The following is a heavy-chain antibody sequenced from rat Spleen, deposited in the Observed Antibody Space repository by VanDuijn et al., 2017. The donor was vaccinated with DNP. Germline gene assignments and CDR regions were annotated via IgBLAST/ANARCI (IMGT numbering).Heavy chain of an antibody. CDR3: ARWSDYFDN. CDR2: ISYSGST. J-gene: IGHJ2*01. CDR1: GYSITSNY. Sequence: EVQLQESGPGLVKPSQSLSLTCSVAGYSITSNYWGWIRKFPGNKMEYIGHISYSGSTNYNPSLKSRFSITRDTSKNQFFLQLNSLTTEDTATYYCARWSDYFDNWGQGVMVTVSS. V-gene: IGHV3-1*01.